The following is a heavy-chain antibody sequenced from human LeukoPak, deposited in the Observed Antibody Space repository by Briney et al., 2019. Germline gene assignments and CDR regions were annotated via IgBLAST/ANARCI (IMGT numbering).Heavy chain of an antibody. J-gene: IGHJ6*03. CDR2: IIPIFGTA. V-gene: IGHV1-69*05. CDR3: ARGEGSGDERDYYYYYMDV. CDR1: GGTFSSYA. D-gene: IGHD5-12*01. Sequence: SVKVSCKASGGTFSSYAISWVRQAPGQGLEWMGGIIPIFGTANYAQKFQGRGTITTDESTSTAYMELSSLRSEDTAVYCCARGEGSGDERDYYYYYMDVWGKGTTVTVSS.